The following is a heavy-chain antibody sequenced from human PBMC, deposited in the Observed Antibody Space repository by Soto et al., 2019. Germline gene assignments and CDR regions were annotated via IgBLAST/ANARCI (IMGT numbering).Heavy chain of an antibody. Sequence: PGGSLRLSCAASGLTVSGNYMSWVRQAPGKGLEWVSVLYSGGNTKYADSVKGRFTIYRDNSKNTLYLQMNSLRAEDTAVYFCARDKYDSSGYYYYGMDVWGQGTTVTVSS. V-gene: IGHV3-66*01. J-gene: IGHJ6*02. CDR3: ARDKYDSSGYYYYGMDV. D-gene: IGHD3-22*01. CDR1: GLTVSGNY. CDR2: LYSGGNT.